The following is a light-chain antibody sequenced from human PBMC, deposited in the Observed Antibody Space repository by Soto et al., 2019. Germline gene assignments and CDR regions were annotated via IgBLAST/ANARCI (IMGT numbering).Light chain of an antibody. CDR2: EVS. CDR1: SSDVGDNP. J-gene: IGLJ1*01. CDR3: SAYAGSNEFV. Sequence: QLVLTQPPSASGSPGQSVTISCTGTSSDVGDNPVSWYQQHLGEAPKLIIYEVSLRPSGVPDRFTGSKSGNTASLTVSGLQTEDEASYYCSAYAGSNEFVFGSGTKLTVL. V-gene: IGLV2-8*01.